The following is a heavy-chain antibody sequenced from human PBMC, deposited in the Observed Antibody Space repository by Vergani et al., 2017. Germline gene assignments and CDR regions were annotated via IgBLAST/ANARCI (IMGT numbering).Heavy chain of an antibody. CDR1: GGSISSYY. D-gene: IGHD2-15*01. V-gene: IGHV3-11*01. J-gene: IGHJ4*02. Sequence: QVQLQESGPGLVKPSETLSLTCTVSGGSISSYYWSWVRQAPGKGLEWVSYISSSGSTIYYADSVKGRFTISRDNAKNSLYLQMNSLRAEDTAVYYCARESCSGGSCYFDYWGQGTLVTVSS. CDR2: ISSSGSTI. CDR3: ARESCSGGSCYFDY.